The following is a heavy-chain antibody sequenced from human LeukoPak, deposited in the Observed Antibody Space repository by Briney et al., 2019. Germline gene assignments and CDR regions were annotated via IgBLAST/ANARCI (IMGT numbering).Heavy chain of an antibody. J-gene: IGHJ6*03. D-gene: IGHD2-15*01. CDR1: GGSISSYY. V-gene: IGHV4-59*01. CDR2: IYYSGST. Sequence: SETLSLTCTVSGGSISSYYWSWIRQPPGKGLEWIGYIYYSGSTNYNPSLKSRVTISVDTSKNQFSLKLSSVTAADTAVYYCAREGRHCSGGSCYYYYYYMDVWGKGTTVTVSS. CDR3: AREGRHCSGGSCYYYYYYMDV.